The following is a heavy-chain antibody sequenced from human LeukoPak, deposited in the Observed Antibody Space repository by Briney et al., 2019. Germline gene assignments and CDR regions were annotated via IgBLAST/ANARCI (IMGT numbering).Heavy chain of an antibody. CDR3: ASLTDYYDSSGYST. D-gene: IGHD3-22*01. CDR1: GGSFSGYY. Sequence: SETLSLTCAVYGGSFSGYYWSWIRQPPGKGLEWIGEINHSGSTNYNPSLKSRVTISVDTSKNQFSLKLSSVTAADTAVYYCASLTDYYDSSGYSTWGQGTLVTVSS. V-gene: IGHV4-34*01. CDR2: INHSGST. J-gene: IGHJ5*02.